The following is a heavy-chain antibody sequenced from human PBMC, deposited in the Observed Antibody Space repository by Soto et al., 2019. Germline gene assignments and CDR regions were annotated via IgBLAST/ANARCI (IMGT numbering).Heavy chain of an antibody. CDR2: ISWESGTT. Sequence: EVQLVESGGGLVQPGGSRRLSCAAAGLTFHEHAMHCVRQVPGRGLDCFSRISWESGTTDSGDSVKGRFTISRDNAKNPLYLRMNSLRPEGTGIYHCAKAPGGCWSAPRGGYYPCHAMDFWGQGTTVTLS. CDR1: GLTFHEHA. D-gene: IGHD3-22*01. V-gene: IGHV3-9*01. J-gene: IGHJ6*02. CDR3: AKAPGGCWSAPRGGYYPCHAMDF.